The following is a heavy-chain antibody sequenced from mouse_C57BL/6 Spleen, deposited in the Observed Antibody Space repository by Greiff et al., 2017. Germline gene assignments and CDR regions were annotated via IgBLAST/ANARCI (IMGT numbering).Heavy chain of an antibody. CDR2: IHPNSGST. D-gene: IGHD1-1*01. CDR3: ARYYYGSSPYWYFDV. J-gene: IGHJ1*03. V-gene: IGHV1-64*01. Sequence: QVQLKQPGAELVKPGASVKLSCKASGYTFTSYWMHWVKQRPGQGLEWIGMIHPNSGSTNYNEKFKSKATLTVDKSSSTAYMQRSSLTSADSAVYYCARYYYGSSPYWYFDVWGTGTTVTVSS. CDR1: GYTFTSYW.